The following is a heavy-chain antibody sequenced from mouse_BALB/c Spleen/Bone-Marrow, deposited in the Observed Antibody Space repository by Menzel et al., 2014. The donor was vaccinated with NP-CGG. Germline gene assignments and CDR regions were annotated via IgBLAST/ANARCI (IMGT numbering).Heavy chain of an antibody. D-gene: IGHD2-2*01. Sequence: EVQLQQSGAELVKPGASVKLSCTASGFNIKDTYMHWVKQSPEQGLEWIGRIDPANGNTKYDPKFQGKATITADTSSNTAYLQLSSLTSEDTAVYYCARNYGYGKSFAYWGQGTLVTVSA. CDR3: ARNYGYGKSFAY. V-gene: IGHV14-3*02. J-gene: IGHJ3*01. CDR1: GFNIKDTY. CDR2: IDPANGNT.